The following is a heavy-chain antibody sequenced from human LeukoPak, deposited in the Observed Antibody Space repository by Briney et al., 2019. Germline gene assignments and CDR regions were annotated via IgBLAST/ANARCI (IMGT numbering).Heavy chain of an antibody. V-gene: IGHV4-59*08. D-gene: IGHD5-18*01. CDR3: ARHPNSYGYGYYGMDV. CDR2: IYYSGST. CDR1: XVXITSYY. Sequence: ETLXLTCTVSXVXITSYYWSWVRQPPGKGLEWIGYIYYSGSTNYNPALKSRVTISVDTSKNQFSLKLSSVTAADTAVYYCARHPNSYGYGYYGMDVWGQGTTVAVSS. J-gene: IGHJ6*02.